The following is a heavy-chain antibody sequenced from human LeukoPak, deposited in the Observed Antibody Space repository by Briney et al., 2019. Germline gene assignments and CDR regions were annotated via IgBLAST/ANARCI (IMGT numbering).Heavy chain of an antibody. Sequence: ASVKVSCKASGYTFTGYYMHWVRQAPGQGLEWMGWINPNSGGTNYAQKFQGRVTMTGDTSISTAYMELSRLRSDDTAVYYCAKSGYDSRDYYYYYYMDVWGKGTTVTVSS. CDR1: GYTFTGYY. CDR2: INPNSGGT. V-gene: IGHV1-2*02. CDR3: AKSGYDSRDYYYYYYMDV. D-gene: IGHD5-12*01. J-gene: IGHJ6*03.